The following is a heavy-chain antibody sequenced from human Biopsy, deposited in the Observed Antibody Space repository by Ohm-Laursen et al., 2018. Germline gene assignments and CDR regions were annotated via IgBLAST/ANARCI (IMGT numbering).Heavy chain of an antibody. CDR2: IKRDGTTT. CDR1: GFTFSNYY. D-gene: IGHD1-14*01. V-gene: IGHV3-74*01. J-gene: IGHJ5*02. CDR3: ARGRTHLLPDHDWFDP. Sequence: SLRLSCTASGFTFSNYYMHWVRQAPGKGLLWVSRIKRDGTTTDYAESVKGRFTISRDNAKNSVYLQMNSLRVEDTGVYYCARGRTHLLPDHDWFDPWGQGTLVTVSS.